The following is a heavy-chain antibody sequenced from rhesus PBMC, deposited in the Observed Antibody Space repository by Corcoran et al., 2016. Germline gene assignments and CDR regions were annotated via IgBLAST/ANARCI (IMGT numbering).Heavy chain of an antibody. Sequence: QVQLQESGPGLVKPSETLSLTCAVSGGSINSGYYYWSWIRQPPGKGLEWIGSITNSGSPSYNPYLKSRVTISRDTSKNQFSLKLSSVTAADTAVYYCAREYPVTTRFEFWGQGALVTVSS. CDR1: GGSINSGYYY. D-gene: IGHD4-23*01. J-gene: IGHJ1*01. CDR2: ITNSGSP. CDR3: AREYPVTTRFEF. V-gene: IGHV4-122*02.